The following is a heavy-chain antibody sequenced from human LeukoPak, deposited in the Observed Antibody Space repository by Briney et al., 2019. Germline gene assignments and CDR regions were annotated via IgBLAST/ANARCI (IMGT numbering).Heavy chain of an antibody. D-gene: IGHD3-22*01. V-gene: IGHV4-31*03. CDR3: ARGNLWSDSSGYYPYFDY. CDR1: GVSISSGGYY. Sequence: TSETLSLTCTVSGVSISSGGYYWSWIRQHPGKGLEWIGYIYYSGSTYYNPSLKSRVTIPVDTSKNQFSLKLSSVTAADTAVYYCARGNLWSDSSGYYPYFDYWGQGTLVTVSS. CDR2: IYYSGST. J-gene: IGHJ4*02.